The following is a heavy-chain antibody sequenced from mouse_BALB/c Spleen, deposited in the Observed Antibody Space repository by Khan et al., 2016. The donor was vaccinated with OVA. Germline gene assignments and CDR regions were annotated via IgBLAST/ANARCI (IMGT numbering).Heavy chain of an antibody. V-gene: IGHV2-2*02. CDR3: ARNYDYDEGLSY. D-gene: IGHD2-4*01. J-gene: IGHJ3*01. CDR1: GFSLTSYG. CDR2: IWSGGST. Sequence: QVQLKESGPGLVQPSQSLSITCTVSGFSLTSYGVHWVRQSPGKGLEWLGVIWSGGSTDYNAAFISRLSISQDNSKSQVFFKLNNMQANDTAIYYWARNYDYDEGLSYWGQGTLVTVSA.